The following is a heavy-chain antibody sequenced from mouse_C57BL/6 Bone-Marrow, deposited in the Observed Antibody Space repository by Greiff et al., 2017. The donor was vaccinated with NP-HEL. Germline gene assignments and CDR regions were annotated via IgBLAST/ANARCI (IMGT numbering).Heavy chain of an antibody. V-gene: IGHV7-1*01. CDR2: SRNKANDYTT. Sequence: EVMLVESGGGLVQSGRSLRLSCATSGFTFSDFYMEWVRQAPGKGLEWIAASRNKANDYTTEYSASVKGRFIVSRDTSQSILYLQMNALRAEDTAVYYCARDGGYCYAMDYWGQGTSVTVSS. CDR3: ARDGGYCYAMDY. CDR1: GFTFSDFY. J-gene: IGHJ4*01.